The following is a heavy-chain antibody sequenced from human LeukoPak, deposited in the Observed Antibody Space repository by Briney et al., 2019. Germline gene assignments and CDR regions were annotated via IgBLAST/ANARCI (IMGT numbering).Heavy chain of an antibody. J-gene: IGHJ4*02. D-gene: IGHD3-9*01. CDR3: ARDGPSYYDILTGYFDY. Sequence: ASVKVSCKASGYTFTGYYMHWVRQAPGQGLEWMGIINPRGGSTSYAQKFQGRVTMTRDTSTSTVYMELSSLRSEDTAVYYCARDGPSYYDILTGYFDYWGQGTLVTVSS. CDR1: GYTFTGYY. V-gene: IGHV1-46*01. CDR2: INPRGGST.